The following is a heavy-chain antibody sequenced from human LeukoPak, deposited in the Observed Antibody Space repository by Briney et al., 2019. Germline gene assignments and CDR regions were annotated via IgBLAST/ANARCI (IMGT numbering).Heavy chain of an antibody. D-gene: IGHD6-19*01. V-gene: IGHV3-7*01. CDR2: IKKDGSKD. J-gene: IGHJ4*02. Sequence: VGSLRLSCAASLFTLSISWMRWGREAPERGGEWLSDIKKDGSKDYFADSVRGIFTISRDNTKNSVYLQMNSLRAEDTADYHCARDFGDSSGWYNDYWGQGTLVIVSS. CDR1: LFTLSISW. CDR3: ARDFGDSSGWYNDY.